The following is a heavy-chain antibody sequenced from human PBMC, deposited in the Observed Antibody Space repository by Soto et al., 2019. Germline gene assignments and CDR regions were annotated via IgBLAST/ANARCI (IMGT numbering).Heavy chain of an antibody. D-gene: IGHD6-6*01. Sequence: PGGSLRLSRAASWFTFSSYSMNLVRQAPGKGLEWVSSISSSSSYIYYADSVSGRVTISRDKPKNSLYLQMNSLRAADTAVYCCASGYSSSSYYFNYWGHGTLVTVSS. J-gene: IGHJ4*01. CDR1: WFTFSSYS. CDR2: ISSSSSYI. V-gene: IGHV3-21*01. CDR3: ASGYSSSSYYFNY.